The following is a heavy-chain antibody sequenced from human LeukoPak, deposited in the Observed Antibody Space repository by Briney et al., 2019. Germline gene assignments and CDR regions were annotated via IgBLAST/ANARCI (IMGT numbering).Heavy chain of an antibody. Sequence: SETLSLTCAVYGGSFSGYYWSWIRQPLGKGLEWIGEINHSGSTNYDPSLKSRVTISVDTSKNQFSLKLSSVTAADTAVYYCARGLSGYSGYSFDYWGQGTLVTVSS. CDR1: GGSFSGYY. CDR3: ARGLSGYSGYSFDY. D-gene: IGHD5-12*01. J-gene: IGHJ4*02. V-gene: IGHV4-34*01. CDR2: INHSGST.